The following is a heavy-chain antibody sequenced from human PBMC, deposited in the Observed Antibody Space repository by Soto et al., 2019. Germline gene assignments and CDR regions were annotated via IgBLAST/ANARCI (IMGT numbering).Heavy chain of an antibody. Sequence: ASVKVSCKVSGYTLTELSMHWVRQAPGKGLEWMGGFDPEDGETIYAQKFQGRVTMTEDTSTDTAYMELSSLRSEDTAVYYCATDRSDADYYGMDVWGQGTTVTVSS. V-gene: IGHV1-24*01. CDR3: ATDRSDADYYGMDV. J-gene: IGHJ6*02. CDR1: GYTLTELS. CDR2: FDPEDGET.